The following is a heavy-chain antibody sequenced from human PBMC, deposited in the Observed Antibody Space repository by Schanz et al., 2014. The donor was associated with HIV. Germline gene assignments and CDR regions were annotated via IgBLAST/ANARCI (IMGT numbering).Heavy chain of an antibody. J-gene: IGHJ6*02. CDR1: GGTFSSNA. CDR2: MNPSTGNS. CDR3: ARGPKWEGLMDV. V-gene: IGHV1-8*01. D-gene: IGHD1-26*01. Sequence: QVQLVQPGAEVKKPGSSVKVSCKASGGTFSSNAISWVRQASGLGLEWMGWMNPSTGNSGYAQMFQVRVTMTRDTSISTAYLEVDSLKSEDTAVYYCARGPKWEGLMDVWGQGTTVIVSS.